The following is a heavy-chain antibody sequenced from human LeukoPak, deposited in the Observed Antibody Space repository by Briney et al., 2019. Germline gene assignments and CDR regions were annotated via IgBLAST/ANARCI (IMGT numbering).Heavy chain of an antibody. D-gene: IGHD6-13*01. J-gene: IGHJ5*02. CDR2: INPNSGGT. CDR1: GYTFTGYY. Sequence: ASVKVSCKTSGYTFTGYYMHWVRQAPGQGLEWMGWINPNSGGTNYAQKFQGRVTMTRDTSISTAYMELCRLRSDDTAVYYCARSASEAAAGEDWFDPWGQGTLVTVSS. V-gene: IGHV1-2*02. CDR3: ARSASEAAAGEDWFDP.